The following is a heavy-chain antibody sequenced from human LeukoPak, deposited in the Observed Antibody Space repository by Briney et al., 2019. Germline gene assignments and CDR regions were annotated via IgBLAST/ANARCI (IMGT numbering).Heavy chain of an antibody. CDR3: AKGVVKGSGRMGLGTFDY. V-gene: IGHV3-23*01. D-gene: IGHD3-10*01. CDR2: ITASSGVT. CDR1: GFIFDDYA. Sequence: PGGSLRLSCAGSGFIFDDYAINWVRQAPGMGLEWVSAITASSGVTFYTDSVKGRFTISRDNSKNTLYLQMNSLRAEDTAVYYCAKGVVKGSGRMGLGTFDYWGQGTLVTVSS. J-gene: IGHJ4*02.